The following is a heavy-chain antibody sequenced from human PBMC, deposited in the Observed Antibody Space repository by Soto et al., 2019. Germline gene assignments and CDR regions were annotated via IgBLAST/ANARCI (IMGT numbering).Heavy chain of an antibody. CDR2: ISGSGGNT. CDR3: AILNSGSYSYHGMDV. Sequence: EVQLLESGGDLVQPGGSLRLSCAASGFTFSSYAMNWVRQAPGKGLEWVSAISGSGGNTFYADSVKGRFTISRDNSKNTLFLQMHSLRAEDMARYYGAILNSGSYSYHGMDVWGQGTTVTVS. D-gene: IGHD1-26*01. V-gene: IGHV3-23*01. CDR1: GFTFSSYA. J-gene: IGHJ6*02.